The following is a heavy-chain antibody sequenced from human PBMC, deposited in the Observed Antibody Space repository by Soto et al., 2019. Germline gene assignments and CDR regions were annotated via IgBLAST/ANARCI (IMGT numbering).Heavy chain of an antibody. J-gene: IGHJ6*02. D-gene: IGHD3-10*01. V-gene: IGHV1-18*01. CDR1: GYTFTSYG. Sequence: QVQLVQSGAEVKKPGASVKVSCKASGYTFTSYGINWVRQAPGQGLEWMGWISAYNGNTNYAPKLQGRVTMTTDTATTTAYMELRSLRADDTAVYYCARVCTVWFEAYYYGMDVWGQGTTVTVSS. CDR3: ARVCTVWFEAYYYGMDV. CDR2: ISAYNGNT.